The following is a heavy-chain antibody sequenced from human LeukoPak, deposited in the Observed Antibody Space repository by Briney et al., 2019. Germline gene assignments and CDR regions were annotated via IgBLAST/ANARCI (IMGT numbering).Heavy chain of an antibody. CDR2: ISGSGGST. J-gene: IGHJ4*02. D-gene: IGHD6-6*01. CDR3: AKDLIAYSSSSETY. V-gene: IGHV3-23*01. Sequence: GSLRLSCAASGFTFSSYAMSWVRQAPGKGLEWVSAISGSGGSTYYADSVKGRFTISRDNSKNTLYLQMNSLRAEDTAVYYCAKDLIAYSSSSETYWGQGTLVTVSS. CDR1: GFTFSSYA.